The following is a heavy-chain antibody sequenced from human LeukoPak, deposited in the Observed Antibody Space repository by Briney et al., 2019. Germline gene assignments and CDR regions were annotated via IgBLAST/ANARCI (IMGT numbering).Heavy chain of an antibody. CDR1: GFTFRIYG. Sequence: GGSLRLSCVASGFTFRIYGMHWVRQAPGKGLEWVAVISYDGSNKYYADSVKGRFTISRDNSKNTLYLQMNSLRAEDTAVYYCAKDLGIVATILQGAVDYWGQGTLVTVSS. J-gene: IGHJ4*02. D-gene: IGHD5-12*01. CDR2: ISYDGSNK. V-gene: IGHV3-30*18. CDR3: AKDLGIVATILQGAVDY.